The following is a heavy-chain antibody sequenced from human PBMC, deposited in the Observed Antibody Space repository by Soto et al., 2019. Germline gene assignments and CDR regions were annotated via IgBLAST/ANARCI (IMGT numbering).Heavy chain of an antibody. D-gene: IGHD2-21*02. CDR2: INAGNGNT. V-gene: IGHV1-3*01. Sequence: ASVKVSCKASGYTFTSYAMHWVRQAPGQRLEWMGWINAGNGNTKYSQKFQGRVTITRDTSASTAYMELSSLRSEDTAVYYCARSIQYCGGDCYSNAFDIWGQGTMVTVSS. J-gene: IGHJ3*02. CDR3: ARSIQYCGGDCYSNAFDI. CDR1: GYTFTSYA.